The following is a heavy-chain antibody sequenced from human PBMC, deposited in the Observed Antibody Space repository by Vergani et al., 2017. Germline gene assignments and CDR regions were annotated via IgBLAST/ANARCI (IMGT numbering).Heavy chain of an antibody. CDR3: ARHDGVDSRASYYYGMDV. CDR1: GYSFTSYW. V-gene: IGHV5-51*01. CDR2: IYPGDSDT. D-gene: IGHD6-13*01. Sequence: EVQLVQSGAEVKKPGESLKISCKGSGYSFTSYWIGWVRQMPGKGLEWMGIIYPGDSDTRYSPSFQGQVTISADKSISTAYLQWSSLKASDTAMYYCARHDGVDSRASYYYGMDVWGQGTTVTVSS. J-gene: IGHJ6*02.